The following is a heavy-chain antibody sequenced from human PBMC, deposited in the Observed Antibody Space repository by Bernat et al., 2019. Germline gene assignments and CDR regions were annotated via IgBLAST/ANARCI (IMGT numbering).Heavy chain of an antibody. Sequence: EVQLVESGGGLVQPGGSLRLSCAASGFTFSSNWMHWVRQAPGKGLVWVSRINTDETKTDYADSVKGRFIISRDNAKNTVHLHMNSLRVEDTAVYYCGKMGDYDSSGFYGFVQHWGQGTLVSVSS. CDR2: INTDETKT. CDR3: GKMGDYDSSGFYGFVQH. D-gene: IGHD3-22*01. J-gene: IGHJ1*01. V-gene: IGHV3-74*01. CDR1: GFTFSSNW.